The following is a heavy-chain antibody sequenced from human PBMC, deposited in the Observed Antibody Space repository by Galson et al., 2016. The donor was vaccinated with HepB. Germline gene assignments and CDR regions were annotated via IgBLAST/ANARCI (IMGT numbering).Heavy chain of an antibody. CDR2: IRSKTDGGTT. CDR3: TTRLPTARHYNYYYMDV. CDR1: GFTFSDAW. V-gene: IGHV3-15*01. J-gene: IGHJ6*03. D-gene: IGHD2-2*01. Sequence: SLRLSCAASGFTFSDAWMSWVRQAPGKGLECIGRIRSKTDGGTTDYAAPVKGRFTLSRDDSTNTLYLQMNSLKTEDTAVYYCTTRLPTARHYNYYYMDVWGKGTTVTVSS.